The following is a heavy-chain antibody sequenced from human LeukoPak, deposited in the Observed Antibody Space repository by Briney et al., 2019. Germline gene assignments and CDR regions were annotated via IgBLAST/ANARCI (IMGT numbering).Heavy chain of an antibody. V-gene: IGHV3-23*01. CDR3: ARDPNGDYIGAFDM. CDR1: GFTFSAYA. D-gene: IGHD4-17*01. Sequence: GGSLRLSCTASGFTFSAYAMMWVRQAPGKGPEWVSAIRGGGGSAFYADSVKGRFTISRDNSKYTLFLQMNSLRAEDTVVYYCARDPNGDYIGAFDMWGPGTMVTVSS. J-gene: IGHJ3*02. CDR2: IRGGGGSA.